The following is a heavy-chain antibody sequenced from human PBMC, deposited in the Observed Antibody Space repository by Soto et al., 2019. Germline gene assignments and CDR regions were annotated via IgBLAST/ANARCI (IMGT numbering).Heavy chain of an antibody. CDR2: ISSSSSTI. Sequence: SLRLTCAASGFTFSSYAINWVDQAPGKGLEWVSYISSSSSTIYYADSVKGRFTISRDNAKNSLYLQMNRLRDEDTAVYYCAREGGNLNWFDPWGQGTLVTVSS. J-gene: IGHJ5*02. V-gene: IGHV3-48*02. CDR1: GFTFSSYA. D-gene: IGHD1-26*01. CDR3: AREGGNLNWFDP.